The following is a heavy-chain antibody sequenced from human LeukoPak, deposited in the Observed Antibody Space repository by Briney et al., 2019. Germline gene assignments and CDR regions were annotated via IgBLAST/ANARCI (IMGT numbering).Heavy chain of an antibody. D-gene: IGHD7-27*01. V-gene: IGHV3-48*02. CDR2: ISASSVTI. CDR1: GFSFGNYA. Sequence: GGSLTLSCAASGFSFGNYAMNWVRQAPGKGLEWVSYISASSVTIYDADSVKGRFTIFRDNAKNSLYLHMNSLRDEDTAVYYCARDPGFFDYWGQGTLVTVSS. J-gene: IGHJ4*02. CDR3: ARDPGFFDY.